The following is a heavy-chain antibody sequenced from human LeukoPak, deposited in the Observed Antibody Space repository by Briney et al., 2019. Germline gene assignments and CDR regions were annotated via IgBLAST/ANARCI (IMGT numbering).Heavy chain of an antibody. CDR1: GGSFSGYY. D-gene: IGHD1-1*01. CDR2: INHSGST. CDR3: ARSGRKVRYNTFDY. Sequence: SETLSLTCAVYGGSFSGYYWSWIRQPPGKGLEWIGEINHSGSTNYNPSLKSRVTISVDTSKNQFSLKLSSVTAADTAVYYCARSGRKVRYNTFDYWGQGTLVTVSS. J-gene: IGHJ4*02. V-gene: IGHV4-34*01.